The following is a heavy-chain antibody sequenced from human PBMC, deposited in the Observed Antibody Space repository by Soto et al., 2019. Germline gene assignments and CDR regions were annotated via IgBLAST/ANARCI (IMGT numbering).Heavy chain of an antibody. V-gene: IGHV1-69*13. D-gene: IGHD3-10*01. Sequence: ASVTVSCKAAGGAFSIYAISWVRQAPGQGLEWMGGIIPIFGTANYAQKFQGRVTITADESTSTAYMELSSLRSEDTAVYYCARASSARITMVRGVVDYYYYGMDVWGQGTTVTVSS. J-gene: IGHJ6*02. CDR3: ARASSARITMVRGVVDYYYYGMDV. CDR2: IIPIFGTA. CDR1: GGAFSIYA.